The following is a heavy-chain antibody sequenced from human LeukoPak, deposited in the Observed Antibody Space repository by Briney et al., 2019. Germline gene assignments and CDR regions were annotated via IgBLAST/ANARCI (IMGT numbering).Heavy chain of an antibody. V-gene: IGHV4-39*07. CDR3: AREEYSSDWYGHDS. CDR2: IDSGGGT. J-gene: IGHJ4*02. D-gene: IGHD6-13*01. CDR1: GGSIISSGYY. Sequence: PSETLSLTCTVSGGSIISSGYYWGWVRQPPGKGLEWIGSIDSGGGTHYNPSLKGRFTTSRDTSKNQFSLRLASVTAADTAFYYCAREEYSSDWYGHDSWGQGTLVTVSS.